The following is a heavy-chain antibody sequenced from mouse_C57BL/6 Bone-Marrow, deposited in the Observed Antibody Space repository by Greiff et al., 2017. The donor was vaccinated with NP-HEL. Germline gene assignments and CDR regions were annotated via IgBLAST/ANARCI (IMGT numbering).Heavy chain of an antibody. CDR2: IYSGDGDT. D-gene: IGHD2-1*01. V-gene: IGHV1-82*01. Sequence: VHLVESGPELVKPGASVKISCKASGYAFSSSWMNWGKQRPGKGLEWIGRIYSGDGDTNYNGKFKGKATLTADKSSSTAYMQLSSLTSEDSAVYFCAREADGNYVGWGYAMDYWGQGTSVTVSS. J-gene: IGHJ4*01. CDR3: AREADGNYVGWGYAMDY. CDR1: GYAFSSSW.